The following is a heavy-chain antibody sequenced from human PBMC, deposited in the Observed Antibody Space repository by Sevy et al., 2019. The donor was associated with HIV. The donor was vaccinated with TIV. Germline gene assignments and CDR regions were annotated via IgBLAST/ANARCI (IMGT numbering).Heavy chain of an antibody. CDR1: GFTFSNYG. CDR2: IRFDGSNK. CDR3: AKDFTMYGLGRGSWFDP. J-gene: IGHJ5*02. D-gene: IGHD3-10*01. V-gene: IGHV3-30*02. Sequence: GGSLRLSCAASGFTFSNYGMHWVRQAPGKGLEWAAFIRFDGSNKYYADSVNGRFTISRDNSKNTMYLQMNSLRDEDTAVSYCAKDFTMYGLGRGSWFDPWGQGTLVTVSS.